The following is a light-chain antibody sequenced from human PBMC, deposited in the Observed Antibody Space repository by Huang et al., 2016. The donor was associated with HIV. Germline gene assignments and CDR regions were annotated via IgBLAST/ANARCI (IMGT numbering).Light chain of an antibody. V-gene: IGKV3-11*01. CDR2: ATS. CDR3: QQRISWPPGYT. Sequence: EIVLTQSPATLSLSPGDRATLSCRASQSVSSYFAWYQQKPGQAPRLLIYATSNRATGVPARFSGSGSGTDFTLTISSLEPEDFANYYCQQRISWPPGYTFGQGTKVEI. J-gene: IGKJ2*01. CDR1: QSVSSY.